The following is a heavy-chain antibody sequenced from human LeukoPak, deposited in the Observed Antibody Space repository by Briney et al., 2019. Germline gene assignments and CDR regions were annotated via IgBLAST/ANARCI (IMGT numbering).Heavy chain of an antibody. CDR2: ISSNGDNT. Sequence: GGSLRLSCSVPGFTFSTYVMHWVRQAPGKGLECVSAISSNGDNTYYADSVKGRFTISRDNSKNTLYLQMSSLRADDTAVYYCVRGTGYWGQGTLVTVSS. J-gene: IGHJ4*02. CDR3: VRGTGY. CDR1: GFTFSTYV. V-gene: IGHV3-64D*06.